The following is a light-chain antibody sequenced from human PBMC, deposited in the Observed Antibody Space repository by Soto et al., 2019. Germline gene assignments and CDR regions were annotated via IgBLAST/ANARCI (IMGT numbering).Light chain of an antibody. CDR1: QTINSW. V-gene: IGKV1-5*01. J-gene: IGKJ1*01. Sequence: EIQRTQSPSTLSASVGDRVTITCMASQTINSWLAWYQQKPGKAPQVLIFDASSLKTGVPSRFSGSGSGTEFTLTISNLQPDDFATYYCQQSDSYSSGPFGQGTKVDIK. CDR3: QQSDSYSSGP. CDR2: DAS.